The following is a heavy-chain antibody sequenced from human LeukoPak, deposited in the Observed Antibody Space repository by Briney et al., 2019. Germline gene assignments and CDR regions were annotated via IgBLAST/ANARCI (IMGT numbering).Heavy chain of an antibody. CDR3: AKDGGSLGLATFDI. J-gene: IGHJ3*02. D-gene: IGHD3-16*01. V-gene: IGHV3-30*18. Sequence: GGSLRLSCAASGFTFSSYGMHWVRQAPGKGLEWVAVISYDGSNKYYADSVKGRFTISRDNSKNTLYLQMNSLRAEDTAVYYCAKDGGSLGLATFDIWGQGTMVTVSS. CDR1: GFTFSSYG. CDR2: ISYDGSNK.